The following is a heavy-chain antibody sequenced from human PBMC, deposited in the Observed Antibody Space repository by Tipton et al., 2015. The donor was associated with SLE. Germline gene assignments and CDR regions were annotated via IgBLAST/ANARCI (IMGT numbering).Heavy chain of an antibody. J-gene: IGHJ6*03. Sequence: LRLSCTVSGGSISSYYWSWIRQPPGKGLEWIGYIYYSGSTNYNPSLKSRVTISVDTSKNQFSLKLSSVTAADTAVYYCARMGYYYYYMDVWGKGTTVTVSS. CDR2: IYYSGST. V-gene: IGHV4-59*01. CDR3: ARMGYYYYYMDV. CDR1: GGSISSYY.